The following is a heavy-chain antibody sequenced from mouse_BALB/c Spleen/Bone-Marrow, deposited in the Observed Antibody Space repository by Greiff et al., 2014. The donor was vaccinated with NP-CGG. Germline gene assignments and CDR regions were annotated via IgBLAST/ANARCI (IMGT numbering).Heavy chain of an antibody. CDR1: GFNIKDYY. J-gene: IGHJ2*01. CDR3: VAYYRYEYYFDY. CDR2: IDPENGNT. V-gene: IGHV14-1*02. Sequence: VQLKQSGAELVRPGALVKLSCKASGFNIKDYYMHWGKQRPEQGLEWIGWIDPENGNTIYDPKFQGKASITADTSSNTAYLQLSSLTSEDTAVYYCVAYYRYEYYFDYWGQGTTLTVSS. D-gene: IGHD2-14*01.